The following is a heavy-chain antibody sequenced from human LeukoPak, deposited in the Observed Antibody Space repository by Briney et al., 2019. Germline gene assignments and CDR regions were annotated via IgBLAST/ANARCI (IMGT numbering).Heavy chain of an antibody. V-gene: IGHV3-30*02. CDR2: IRHDGSYQ. CDR3: AKNRDSSDYPRDFDF. Sequence: SGGSLRLSCAAFGFTFSSYGMHWVRQTPGKGLEWVAFIRHDGSYQQYADSVKGRFTVSRDNSKDMVYLQMYSLRTEDTAVYYCAKNRDSSDYPRDFDFWGQGTLVTVSS. D-gene: IGHD3-22*01. J-gene: IGHJ4*02. CDR1: GFTFSSYG.